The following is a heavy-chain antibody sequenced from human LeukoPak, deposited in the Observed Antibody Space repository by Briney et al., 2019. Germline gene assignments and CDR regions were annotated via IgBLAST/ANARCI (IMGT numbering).Heavy chain of an antibody. CDR2: IYYSGST. D-gene: IGHD6-13*01. CDR3: ATQDGGAYSSSWYGN. V-gene: IGHV4-39*07. J-gene: IGHJ4*02. Sequence: SETLSLTCTVSGGSISSSSYYWGWIRQPPGKGLEWIGSIYYSGSTYYNPSLKSRVTISVDTSKNQFSLKLSSVTAADTAVYYCATQDGGAYSSSWYGNWGQGTLVTVSS. CDR1: GGSISSSSYY.